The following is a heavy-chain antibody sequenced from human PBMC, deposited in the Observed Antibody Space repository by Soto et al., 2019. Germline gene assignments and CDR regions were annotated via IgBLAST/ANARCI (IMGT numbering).Heavy chain of an antibody. CDR1: GFSLDTSGVG. J-gene: IGHJ5*02. V-gene: IGHV2-5*01. CDR2: VYWNDDK. CDR3: AQRKGATRRWYGRFEH. D-gene: IGHD6-13*01. Sequence: SGPTLVNPTQTLSLTFAFSGFSLDTSGVGVGWIRQPPGKALEWLARVYWNDDKRFSPSLWGRITITKDTSNNQLVLTMTNVCPDDPATSYCAQRKGATRRWYGRFEHWGRGFLVTV.